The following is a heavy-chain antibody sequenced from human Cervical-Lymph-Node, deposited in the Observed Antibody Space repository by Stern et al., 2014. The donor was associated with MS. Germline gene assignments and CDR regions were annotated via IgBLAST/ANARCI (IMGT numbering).Heavy chain of an antibody. Sequence: VQLVESGAEVKKPGSSGKVSCKASGGTFSSYAISWVRQAPGQGLEWIGGIIPRIGKRNYAEKFKGRVTVTADDAKSKAYMDRSSLRSEDTSVYYCARHVRKNLFDPWGQGTLVTVSS. V-gene: IGHV1-69*01. J-gene: IGHJ5*02. CDR2: IIPRIGKR. CDR3: ARHVRKNLFDP. CDR1: GGTFSSYA.